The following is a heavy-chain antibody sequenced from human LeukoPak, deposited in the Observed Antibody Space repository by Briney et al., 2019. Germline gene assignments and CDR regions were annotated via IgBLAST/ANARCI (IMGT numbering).Heavy chain of an antibody. CDR2: IYYSGST. D-gene: IGHD3-16*01. CDR3: ARFQIMITFGGVID. CDR1: GGSISSYY. Sequence: SETLSLTCTVSGGSISSYYWSWIRQPAGKGLEWIGSIYYSGSTYYNPSLKSRVTISVDTSKNQFSLKLSSVTAADTAVYYCARFQIMITFGGVIDWGQGTLVTVSS. J-gene: IGHJ4*02. V-gene: IGHV4-59*05.